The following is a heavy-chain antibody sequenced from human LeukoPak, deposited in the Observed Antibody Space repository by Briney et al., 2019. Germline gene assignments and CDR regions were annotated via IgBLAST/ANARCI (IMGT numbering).Heavy chain of an antibody. CDR3: ARREGSWYDGRRYFQH. D-gene: IGHD6-13*01. CDR2: IYTSGST. J-gene: IGHJ1*01. CDR1: GGSISSYY. V-gene: IGHV4-4*07. Sequence: SETLSLTCTVSGGSISSYYWSWIRQPAGKGLEWIGRIYTSGSTNYNPSLKSRVTMSVDTSKNQFSLKLSSVTAADTAVYYCARREGSWYDGRRYFQHWGQGTLVTVSS.